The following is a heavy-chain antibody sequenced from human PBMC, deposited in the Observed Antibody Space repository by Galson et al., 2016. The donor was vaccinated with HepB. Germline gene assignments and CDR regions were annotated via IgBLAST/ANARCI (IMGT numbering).Heavy chain of an antibody. D-gene: IGHD3-3*01. Sequence: SLRLSCAASGFTFSSYYMSWVRQAPGKGLEWVADIKHAGSGKYVDSVKGRFTISRDNAKNSLYLQMNTLRAEDTAVYYCARDGRSEDFNMDVWGKGTTVTVS. CDR1: GFTFSSYY. V-gene: IGHV3-7*03. CDR2: IKHAGSGK. J-gene: IGHJ6*03. CDR3: ARDGRSEDFNMDV.